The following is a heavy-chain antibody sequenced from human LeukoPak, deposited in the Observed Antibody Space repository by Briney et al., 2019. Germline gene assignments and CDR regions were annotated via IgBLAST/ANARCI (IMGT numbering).Heavy chain of an antibody. CDR1: AGSISSDNYQ. Sequence: SQTLSLTCTVSAGSISSDNYQWSWLRQPPGKGLEGLGYINYSGSTYYNPPSKSRVTISVDTSKNPFSLRLSSVTAADTAVYYCARYGSGSTWFDPWRQGTLVTVSS. J-gene: IGHJ5*02. CDR3: ARYGSGSTWFDP. V-gene: IGHV4-30-4*01. D-gene: IGHD3-10*01. CDR2: INYSGST.